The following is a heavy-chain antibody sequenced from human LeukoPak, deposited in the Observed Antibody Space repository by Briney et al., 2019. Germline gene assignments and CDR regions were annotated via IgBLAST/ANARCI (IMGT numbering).Heavy chain of an antibody. Sequence: SETLSLTCTASGGSISSYYWSWIRQPAGKGLEWIGRIYTSGSTNYNPSLKSRVTMSVDTSKNQFSLKMSSVTAADTAVYYCARHRYCSSTSCPPYYYYYMDVWGKGTTVTVSS. CDR2: IYTSGST. CDR1: GGSISSYY. J-gene: IGHJ6*03. V-gene: IGHV4-4*07. D-gene: IGHD2-2*01. CDR3: ARHRYCSSTSCPPYYYYYMDV.